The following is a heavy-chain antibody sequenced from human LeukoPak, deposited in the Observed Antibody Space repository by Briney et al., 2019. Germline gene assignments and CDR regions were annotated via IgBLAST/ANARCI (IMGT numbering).Heavy chain of an antibody. V-gene: IGHV1-46*01. CDR1: GYTFTSFY. D-gene: IGHD3-22*01. J-gene: IGHJ4*02. CDR3: ARVGVVEARTLGY. CDR2: IDPSGGST. Sequence: ASVKVSCKASGYTFTSFYMHWVRQAPGQGLEWMGIIDPSGGSTSYAQKFQGRVTMTRDMSTSTVYMELSSLRSEDTAVYYCARVGVVEARTLGYCGQGTLVTVSS.